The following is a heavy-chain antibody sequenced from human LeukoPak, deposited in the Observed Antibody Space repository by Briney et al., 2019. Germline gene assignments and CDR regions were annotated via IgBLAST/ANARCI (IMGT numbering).Heavy chain of an antibody. CDR3: ARVPLPVYYDSSDPLGAFDI. CDR1: GGSISSGGYS. V-gene: IGHV4-30-2*01. CDR2: IYHSGST. J-gene: IGHJ3*02. D-gene: IGHD3-22*01. Sequence: SQTLSLTCAVSGGSISSGGYSWSWIRQPPGKGLEWIGYIYHSGSTYYNPSLKSRVTISVDRSKNQFSLKLSSVTAADTAVYYCARVPLPVYYDSSDPLGAFDIWGQGTMVTVSS.